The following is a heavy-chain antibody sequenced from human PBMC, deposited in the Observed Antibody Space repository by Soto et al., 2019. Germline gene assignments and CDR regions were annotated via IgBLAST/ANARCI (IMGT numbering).Heavy chain of an antibody. D-gene: IGHD6-13*01. J-gene: IGHJ4*02. Sequence: PSETLSLTCTVSGGSISSSSYYWGWIRQPPGKGLEWIGSIYYSGSTYYNPSLKSRVTISVDTSKNQFSLKLSSVTAADTAVYYCARGGSSWYTYFDYWGQGTLVTVSS. CDR3: ARGGSSWYTYFDY. CDR2: IYYSGST. V-gene: IGHV4-39*01. CDR1: GGSISSSSYY.